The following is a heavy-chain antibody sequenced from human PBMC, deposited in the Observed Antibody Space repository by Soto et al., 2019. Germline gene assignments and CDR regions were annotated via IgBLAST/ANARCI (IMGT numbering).Heavy chain of an antibody. V-gene: IGHV4-31*03. CDR1: GGSISSGGYY. CDR3: ARDPAFYGDTHWFDP. D-gene: IGHD4-17*01. Sequence: SETLSLTCTVSGGSISSGGYYWSWIRQHPGKGLEWIGYIYYSGSTYYNPSLKSRVTISVDTSKNQFSLKLSSVTAADTAVYYCARDPAFYGDTHWFDPWGQGTLVTVSS. J-gene: IGHJ5*02. CDR2: IYYSGST.